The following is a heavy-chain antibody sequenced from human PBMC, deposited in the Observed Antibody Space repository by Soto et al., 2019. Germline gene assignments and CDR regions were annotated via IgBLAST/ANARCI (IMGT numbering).Heavy chain of an antibody. D-gene: IGHD2-15*01. J-gene: IGHJ4*02. CDR3: ARRYSGALDY. V-gene: IGHV4-59*08. CDR2: IYYSGST. Sequence: PSETLSLTCTVSGGSISSFYWSWIRQPPGKGLEWIGYIYYSGSTNYNPSLKSRVTISVDTSKNQFSLKLSSVTAADTAVYYSARRYSGALDYWGQGTLVTSPQ. CDR1: GGSISSFY.